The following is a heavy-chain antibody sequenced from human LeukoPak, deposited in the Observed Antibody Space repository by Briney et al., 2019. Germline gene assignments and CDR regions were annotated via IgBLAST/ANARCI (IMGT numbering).Heavy chain of an antibody. Sequence: PGGSLRLSCSASGFTFSTYAMHWVRQAPGEGLEYVSIISSDGLGTSYADSVKGRFTISRDNSKSTLYLQMSSLRAEDTAVYYCVKDRTESYAFDYWGQGTLITVSS. V-gene: IGHV3-64D*06. J-gene: IGHJ4*02. CDR2: ISSDGLGT. CDR1: GFTFSTYA. D-gene: IGHD3-16*01. CDR3: VKDRTESYAFDY.